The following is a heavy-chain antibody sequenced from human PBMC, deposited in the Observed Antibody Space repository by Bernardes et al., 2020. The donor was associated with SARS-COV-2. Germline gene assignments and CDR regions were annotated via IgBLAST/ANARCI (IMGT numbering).Heavy chain of an antibody. CDR3: ARGLFSSSWYN. J-gene: IGHJ4*02. V-gene: IGHV4-34*01. D-gene: IGHD6-13*01. Sequence: SETLSLTCAVYGGSFSGYYWSWILQPPGKGLEWIGEINHSGSTNYNPSLKSRVTISVDTSKNQFSLKLSSVTAADTAVYYCARGLFSSSWYNWGQGTLVTVSS. CDR2: INHSGST. CDR1: GGSFSGYY.